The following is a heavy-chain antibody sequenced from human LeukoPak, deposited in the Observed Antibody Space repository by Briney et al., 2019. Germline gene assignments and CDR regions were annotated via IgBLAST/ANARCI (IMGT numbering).Heavy chain of an antibody. V-gene: IGHV4-39*07. Sequence: SETLSLTCTVSGDSISSSSYYWGWIRQPPGKGLEWIGSIYYSGSTYYNPSLKSRVTISVDTSKNQFSLKLSSVTAADTAVYYCAREPLPPYSSQPDEYYFDYWGQGTLVTVSS. CDR2: IYYSGST. D-gene: IGHD6-19*01. J-gene: IGHJ4*02. CDR3: AREPLPPYSSQPDEYYFDY. CDR1: GDSISSSSYY.